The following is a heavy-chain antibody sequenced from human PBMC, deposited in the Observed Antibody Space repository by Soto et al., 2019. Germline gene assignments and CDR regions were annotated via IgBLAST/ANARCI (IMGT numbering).Heavy chain of an antibody. CDR3: AGASTWHPVAFDN. V-gene: IGHV4-31*03. CDR2: IYYNGTT. J-gene: IGHJ3*02. CDR1: GGSISSPNFY. D-gene: IGHD5-12*01. Sequence: PSETLSLTCTVSGGSISSPNFYWSWIRQHPGKGLEWIGHIYYNGTTYYNPTLKSRVSISVDTSKNQFSLKLSSVTAADTAVYYCAGASTWHPVAFDNWGQGTTVT.